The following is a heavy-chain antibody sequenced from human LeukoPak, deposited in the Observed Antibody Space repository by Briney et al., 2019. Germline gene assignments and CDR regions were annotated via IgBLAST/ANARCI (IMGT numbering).Heavy chain of an antibody. J-gene: IGHJ4*02. D-gene: IGHD6-13*01. Sequence: GGSLRLSCAASGFTFSSYGMHWVRQAPGKGLEWVAVIWYDGSNKYYADSVKSRFTISRDNSKNTLYLQMNSLRAEDTAVHYCAKDSAAAAADYWGQGTLVTVSS. CDR2: IWYDGSNK. CDR3: AKDSAAAAADY. CDR1: GFTFSSYG. V-gene: IGHV3-33*06.